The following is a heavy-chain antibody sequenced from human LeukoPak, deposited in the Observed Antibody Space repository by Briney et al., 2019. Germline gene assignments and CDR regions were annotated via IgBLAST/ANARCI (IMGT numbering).Heavy chain of an antibody. CDR3: ARDDYYGSGRAYYY. V-gene: IGHV3-13*01. J-gene: IGHJ4*02. Sequence: GGSLRLSCAASGFTFSSYDMHWVRQFTGKGLEWVSGIGIATDTYYSGSVKGRFTIPRDNSKNTLYLQMNSLRAEDTAVYYCARDDYYGSGRAYYYWGQGTLVTVSS. D-gene: IGHD3-10*01. CDR2: IGIATDT. CDR1: GFTFSSYD.